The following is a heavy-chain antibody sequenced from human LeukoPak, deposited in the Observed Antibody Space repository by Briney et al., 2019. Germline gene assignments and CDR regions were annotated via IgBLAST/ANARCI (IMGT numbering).Heavy chain of an antibody. D-gene: IGHD6-19*01. CDR2: IYTSGTT. J-gene: IGHJ4*02. CDR1: GGHISNYY. CDR3: ARGKVVAGTPGQNSWDY. V-gene: IGHV4-4*07. Sequence: PSETLSLTCTVSGGHISNYYWNWIRQPAGKGLEWIGRIYTSGTTNYNPSLKSRVSLSVDTSKNQFSLKLSSVTAADTAVYYCARGKVVAGTPGQNSWDYWGQGTLVTVSS.